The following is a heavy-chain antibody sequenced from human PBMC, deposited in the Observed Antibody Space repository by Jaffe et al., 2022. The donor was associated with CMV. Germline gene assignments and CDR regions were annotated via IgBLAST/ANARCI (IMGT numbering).Heavy chain of an antibody. Sequence: QVQLVQSGAEVKKPGASVKVSCKASGYTFTSYAMHWVRQAPGQRLEWMGWINAGNGNTKYSQKFQGRVTITRDTSASTAYMELSSLRSEDTAVYYCARDRYYYGSGRGWFDPWGQGTLVTVSS. CDR1: GYTFTSYA. CDR3: ARDRYYYGSGRGWFDP. V-gene: IGHV1-3*01. CDR2: INAGNGNT. J-gene: IGHJ5*02. D-gene: IGHD3-10*01.